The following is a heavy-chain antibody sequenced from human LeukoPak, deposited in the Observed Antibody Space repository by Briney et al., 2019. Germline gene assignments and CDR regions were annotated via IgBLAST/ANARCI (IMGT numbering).Heavy chain of an antibody. D-gene: IGHD3-10*01. CDR3: AKRGIVIRAVIMIGFHKEAYYFDY. CDR2: ISERGGST. V-gene: IGHV3-23*01. CDR1: GITLSNYG. J-gene: IGHJ4*02. Sequence: GGSLRLSCVVSGITLSNYGMSWVRQAPGKGLEWVSGISERGGSTNYADSVKGRFIISRDTSKNTVYLQMNSLRVEDTAVYFCAKRGIVIRAVIMIGFHKEAYYFDYWGQGILVTVSS.